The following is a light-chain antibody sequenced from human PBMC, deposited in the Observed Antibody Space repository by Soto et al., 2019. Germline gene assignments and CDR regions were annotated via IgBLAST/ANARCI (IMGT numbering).Light chain of an antibody. V-gene: IGKV4-1*01. CDR1: QSVLYSSNNKNY. Sequence: DIVMTQSPDSLAVSLGERATINCKSSQSVLYSSNNKNYLAWYQQKPGQSPKLLIYWASTRESGVPDRFSGSGYGTDFTLTISSLQAEDVAVYYCQQYYSTRTFGQGTKVDIK. CDR3: QQYYSTRT. CDR2: WAS. J-gene: IGKJ1*01.